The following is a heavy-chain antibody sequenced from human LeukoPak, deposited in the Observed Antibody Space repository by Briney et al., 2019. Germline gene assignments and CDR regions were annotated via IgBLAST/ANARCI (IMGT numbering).Heavy chain of an antibody. Sequence: SETLSLTCTVSGGSIGSGDYYWSWIRQPPGKGLEWIGYIYYSGSTYYNPSLKSRVTISVDTSKNQFSLKLSSVTAADTAVYYCARVRISWFDPWGQGTLVTVSS. CDR3: ARVRISWFDP. CDR1: GGSIGSGDYY. D-gene: IGHD2/OR15-2a*01. CDR2: IYYSGST. J-gene: IGHJ5*02. V-gene: IGHV4-30-4*08.